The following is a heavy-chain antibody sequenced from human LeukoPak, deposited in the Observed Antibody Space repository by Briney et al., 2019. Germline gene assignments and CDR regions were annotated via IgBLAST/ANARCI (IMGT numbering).Heavy chain of an antibody. D-gene: IGHD3-9*01. V-gene: IGHV3-66*01. J-gene: IGHJ4*02. CDR2: IYSGDNT. Sequence: GGSLRLSCAASGFTVRTNYMSWVRQAPGKGLEWVSVIYSGDNTYYVDSVRGRFTISRDSSKNTLYLQMNSLRAEDTAVYYCARDYYDILTANRQTKSSYFDYWGQGTLVTVSS. CDR3: ARDYYDILTANRQTKSSYFDY. CDR1: GFTVRTNY.